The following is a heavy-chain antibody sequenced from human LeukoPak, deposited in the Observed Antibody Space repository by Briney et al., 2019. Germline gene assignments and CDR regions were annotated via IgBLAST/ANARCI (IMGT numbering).Heavy chain of an antibody. V-gene: IGHV4-4*09. CDR2: IYTSGGT. CDR1: GFTVSSNC. CDR3: ARLTRLSTSPDRYYLDY. J-gene: IGHJ4*02. Sequence: PGGSLRLSCAASGFTVSSNCMSWVRQPPGKGLEWIGYIYTSGGTNYIPSLKGRVTISIDTSKNQFSLKLSSVTAADSAVYYCARLTRLSTSPDRYYLDYWGQGTLVTVSS. D-gene: IGHD6-6*01.